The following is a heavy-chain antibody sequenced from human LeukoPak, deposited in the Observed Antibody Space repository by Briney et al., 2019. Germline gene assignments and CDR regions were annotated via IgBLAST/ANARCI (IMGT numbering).Heavy chain of an antibody. D-gene: IGHD4-23*01. J-gene: IGHJ2*01. Sequence: SETLSLTRTVSGGSISSYYWSWIRQPPGKGVEWIGYIYYSGSTNYNPSLKSRVTISVDTSKNQFSLKLSSVTAADTAVYYCARDSGRRGGNSYWYFDLWGRGALVTVSS. CDR3: ARDSGRRGGNSYWYFDL. V-gene: IGHV4-59*12. CDR1: GGSISSYY. CDR2: IYYSGST.